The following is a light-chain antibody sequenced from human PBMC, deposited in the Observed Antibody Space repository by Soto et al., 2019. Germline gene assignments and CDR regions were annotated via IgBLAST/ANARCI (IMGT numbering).Light chain of an antibody. Sequence: QSALTQPPSASGSPGQSVTISCTGTSSDIGGHNHVSWYQQHPGKTPKLMIYEVSERPSGVPDRFSGSKSGNTASLTVSGLKDEDEDDYYCSSYGGSDNVLFGGGTKVTVL. CDR3: SSYGGSDNVL. CDR2: EVS. CDR1: SSDIGGHNH. V-gene: IGLV2-8*01. J-gene: IGLJ2*01.